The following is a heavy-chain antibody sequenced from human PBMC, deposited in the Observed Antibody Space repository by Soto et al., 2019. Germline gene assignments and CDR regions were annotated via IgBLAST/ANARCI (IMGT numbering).Heavy chain of an antibody. CDR2: IAYDGRNK. Sequence: QVQLVESGGGVVQPGRSLRLSCAASGFTFSSYAMHWVRQAPGKGLEWVAVIAYDGRNKYYADSVKGRFTISRDNSKNTQHLQMNSLRIEDTAVYYCARELERVFDYWGQGTLVTVSS. J-gene: IGHJ4*02. D-gene: IGHD1-1*01. CDR3: ARELERVFDY. V-gene: IGHV3-30*04. CDR1: GFTFSSYA.